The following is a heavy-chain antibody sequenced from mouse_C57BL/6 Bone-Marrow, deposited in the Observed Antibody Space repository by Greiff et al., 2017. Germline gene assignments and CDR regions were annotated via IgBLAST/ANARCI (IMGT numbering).Heavy chain of an antibody. J-gene: IGHJ2*01. CDR1: GYSFTDYN. CDR3: AKRGYSPFYFDD. V-gene: IGHV1-39*01. Sequence: VQLQQSGPELVKPGASVKISCKASGYSFTDYNMNWVKQSNGKSLEWIGVINPNYGTTSYNQKFKGKATLTVDQSSSPAYMQLNSLTSEDSAVYYCAKRGYSPFYFDDWGQGTTLTVSS. CDR2: INPNYGTT.